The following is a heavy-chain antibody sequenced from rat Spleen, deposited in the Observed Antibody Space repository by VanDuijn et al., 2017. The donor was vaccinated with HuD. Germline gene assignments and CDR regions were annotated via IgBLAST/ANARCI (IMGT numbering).Heavy chain of an antibody. CDR1: GFIFSDYG. D-gene: IGHD5-1*01. J-gene: IGHJ1*01. CDR3: ARHPQLGVFWYFDF. CDR2: INYDATNT. Sequence: EVQRVESGGGLIQPGRSLKLSCAASGFIFSDYGMAWVRQAPKKGLEWVATINYDATNTYYRDSVKGRFTISRDNTKNTLYQHTDSLRSEETATYYCARHPQLGVFWYFDFWGPGTMVTVSS. V-gene: IGHV5-17*01.